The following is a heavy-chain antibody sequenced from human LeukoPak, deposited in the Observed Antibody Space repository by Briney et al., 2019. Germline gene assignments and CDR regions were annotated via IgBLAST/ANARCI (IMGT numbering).Heavy chain of an antibody. D-gene: IGHD3-10*01. V-gene: IGHV3-23*01. CDR3: AKGISVWYGDYVDY. CDR2: ISGSGGST. J-gene: IGHJ4*02. Sequence: GGSLRLSCAASGFTFSSYAMSWVRQAPGKGLEWVSAISGSGGSTYYADSVKGRFTISRDNSKNTPYLQMNSLRAEDTAVYYCAKGISVWYGDYVDYWGQGTLVTVSS. CDR1: GFTFSSYA.